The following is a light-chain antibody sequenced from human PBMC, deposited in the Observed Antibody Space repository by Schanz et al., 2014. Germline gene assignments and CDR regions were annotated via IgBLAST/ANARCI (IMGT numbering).Light chain of an antibody. CDR3: QQRSNWPPLT. V-gene: IGKV3D-20*02. CDR1: QSVSSID. Sequence: EIVLTQSPGTLALSPGERATLSCRATQSVSSIDLAWYQQKPGQAPNVLIYGASRRATGIPDRFSGSGSGTDFTLTISSLEPEDFAVYYCQQRSNWPPLTFGGGTKVEFK. CDR2: GAS. J-gene: IGKJ4*01.